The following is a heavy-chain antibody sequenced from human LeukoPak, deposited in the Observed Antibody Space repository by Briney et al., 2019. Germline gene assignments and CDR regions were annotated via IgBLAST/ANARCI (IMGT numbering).Heavy chain of an antibody. CDR2: IYTSGST. CDR1: GGSISSYD. Sequence: SETLSLTCTVSGGSISSYDWSWIRQPAGKGLEWIGRIYTSGSTNYNPSLKSRVSMSVDTSKRQFSLKLSSVTAADTAVYYCAKSNGYGLIDIWGQGTMVTVSS. CDR3: AKSNGYGLIDI. J-gene: IGHJ3*02. D-gene: IGHD3-10*01. V-gene: IGHV4-4*07.